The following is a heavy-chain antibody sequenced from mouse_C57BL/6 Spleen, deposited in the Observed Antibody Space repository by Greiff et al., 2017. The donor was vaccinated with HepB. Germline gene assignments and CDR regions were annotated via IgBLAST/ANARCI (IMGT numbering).Heavy chain of an antibody. CDR2: INPNYGTT. CDR3: ASPIYYGNYAWFAY. CDR1: GYSFTDYN. J-gene: IGHJ3*01. V-gene: IGHV1-39*01. D-gene: IGHD2-1*01. Sequence: EVKLQESGPELVKPGASVKISCKASGYSFTDYNMNWVKQSNGKSLEWIGVINPNYGTTSYNQKFKGKATLTVDQSSSTAYMQLNSLTSEDSAVYYCASPIYYGNYAWFAYWGQGTLVTVSA.